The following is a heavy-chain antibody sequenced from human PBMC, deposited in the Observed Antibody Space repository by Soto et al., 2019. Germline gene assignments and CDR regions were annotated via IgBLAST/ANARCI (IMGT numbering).Heavy chain of an antibody. D-gene: IGHD3-22*01. V-gene: IGHV1-69*04. CDR2: IIPILGIA. J-gene: IGHJ4*02. CDR3: ASSPLGLYYYDSCGYYEFDY. Sequence: KVSCKASGGTFSSYAINWVRQPPGQRPEWMGRIIPILGIANYAQKFQGRVTITADKSTSTAYMELSSLRSEDTAVYYCASSPLGLYYYDSCGYYEFDYGGRGTLVTV. CDR1: GGTFSSYA.